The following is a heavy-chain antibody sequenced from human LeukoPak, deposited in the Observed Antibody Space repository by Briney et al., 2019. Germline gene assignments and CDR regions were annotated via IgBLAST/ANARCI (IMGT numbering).Heavy chain of an antibody. CDR1: GGSISSGGYY. CDR2: IYHSGST. Sequence: SETLSLTCTVSGGSISSGGYYWSWIRQHPGKGLEWIGYIYHSGSTYYNPSLKSRVTISVDRSKNQFSLKLSSVTAADTAVYYCARGAYAHYYYGMDVWGQGTTVTVSS. CDR3: ARGAYAHYYYGMDV. D-gene: IGHD4-17*01. J-gene: IGHJ6*02. V-gene: IGHV4-30-2*01.